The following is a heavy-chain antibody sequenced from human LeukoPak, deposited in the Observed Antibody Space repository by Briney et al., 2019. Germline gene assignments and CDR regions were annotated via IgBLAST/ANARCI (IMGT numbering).Heavy chain of an antibody. CDR1: GGSMSSGDYY. CDR3: ARDRLNDMVRGVIGHFDY. D-gene: IGHD3-10*01. V-gene: IGHV4-30-4*01. CDR2: IYYSGST. J-gene: IGHJ4*02. Sequence: SETLSLTCTVPGGSMSSGDYYWSWIRQPPGKGLEWIGYIYYSGSTYYNPSLKSRVTISVDTSKNQFSLKLSSVTAADTAVYYCARDRLNDMVRGVIGHFDYWGQGTLVTVSS.